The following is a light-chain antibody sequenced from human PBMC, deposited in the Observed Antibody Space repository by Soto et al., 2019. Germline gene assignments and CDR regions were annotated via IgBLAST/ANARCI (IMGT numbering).Light chain of an antibody. CDR2: EVS. V-gene: IGLV2-14*01. J-gene: IGLJ1*01. Sequence: GYNYVSWYQQHPGKAPKLMIYEVSNRPSGISHRFSGSKSGNTASLTISGLRAEDEADYYCSSYTRQYTPSYVFGTGTKAPS. CDR3: SSYTRQYTPSYV. CDR1: GYNY.